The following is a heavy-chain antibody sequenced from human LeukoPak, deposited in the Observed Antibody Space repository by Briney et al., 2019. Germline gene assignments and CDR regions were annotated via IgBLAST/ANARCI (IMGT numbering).Heavy chain of an antibody. CDR2: ISSTSSTV. D-gene: IGHD6-13*01. V-gene: IGHV3-48*01. Sequence: GGSLRLSCAVSGFTFSSYSMTWVRQAPGKGLEWVSYISSTSSTVYYADSVKGRFTISRDNVKNSLYLQMNSLRAEDTAVYYCARTRGSSSWYSNVEDWFDPWGQGTLVTVSS. J-gene: IGHJ5*02. CDR1: GFTFSSYS. CDR3: ARTRGSSSWYSNVEDWFDP.